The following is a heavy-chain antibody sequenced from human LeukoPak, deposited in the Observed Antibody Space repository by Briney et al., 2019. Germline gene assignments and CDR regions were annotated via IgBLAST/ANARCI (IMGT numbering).Heavy chain of an antibody. V-gene: IGHV3-23*01. Sequence: PGGSLRLSCAASGFTFSSYAMSWVRQAPGKGLEWVSAISGSGGSTYYTDSVKGRFTISRDNSKNTLYLQMNSLRAEDTAVYYCAKDSKGSGYTYYYYYYYMDVWGKGTTVTVSS. CDR2: ISGSGGST. CDR1: GFTFSSYA. CDR3: AKDSKGSGYTYYYYYYYMDV. D-gene: IGHD3-22*01. J-gene: IGHJ6*03.